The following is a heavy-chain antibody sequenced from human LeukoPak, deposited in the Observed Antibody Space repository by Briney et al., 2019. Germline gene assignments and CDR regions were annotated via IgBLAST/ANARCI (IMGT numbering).Heavy chain of an antibody. CDR1: GGSISSIRYY. CDR3: ARLDDSDTYFDN. Sequence: KPSETLSLTCSVSGGSISSIRYYWGWIRQPRGKGLEWIGNIYYSGGTYYTPSLKSRVTISVDTSKNKSSLTLSSVIDADTAVYYCARLDDSDTYFDNWGQGTLVTVSS. D-gene: IGHD4-17*01. J-gene: IGHJ4*02. CDR2: IYYSGGT. V-gene: IGHV4-39*01.